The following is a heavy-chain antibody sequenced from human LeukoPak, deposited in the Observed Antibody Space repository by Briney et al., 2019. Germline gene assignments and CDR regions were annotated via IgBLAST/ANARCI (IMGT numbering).Heavy chain of an antibody. CDR1: GGSISSSSYY. CDR3: ARGPGRWAARAFDY. CDR2: IYYSGST. Sequence: SETLSLTCTVSGGSISSSSYYWGWIRQPPGKGLEWIGSIYYSGSTYYNPSLKSRVTISVDTSKNQFSLKLSSVTAADTAVYYCARGPGRWAARAFDYWGQGTLVTVSS. V-gene: IGHV4-39*01. J-gene: IGHJ4*02. D-gene: IGHD6-6*01.